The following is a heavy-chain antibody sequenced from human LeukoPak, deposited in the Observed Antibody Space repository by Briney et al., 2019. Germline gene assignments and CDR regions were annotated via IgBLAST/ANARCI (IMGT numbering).Heavy chain of an antibody. CDR1: GGSIRSSYYY. D-gene: IGHD4-17*01. Sequence: PSETLSLTCTVSGGSIRSSYYYWGWIRQPPGKGLEWIGSIYDSGSTYYNPSLKSRVTISVDTSKNQFSLKLSSVTAADTAVYYCASPPDYGDSDWYFDLWGRGTLVTVSS. CDR2: IYDSGST. J-gene: IGHJ2*01. CDR3: ASPPDYGDSDWYFDL. V-gene: IGHV4-39*01.